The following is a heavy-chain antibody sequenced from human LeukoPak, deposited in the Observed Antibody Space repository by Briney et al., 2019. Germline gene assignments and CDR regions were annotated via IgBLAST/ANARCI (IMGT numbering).Heavy chain of an antibody. Sequence: GGSLRLSWAASGFTFSSYAMSWVRQAPGKGLEWVSAISGSGGSTYYADSVKGRFTISRDNSKNTLYLQMNSLRAEDTAVYYCGYGSGYELFDYWGQGTLVTVSS. CDR1: GFTFSSYA. CDR2: ISGSGGST. J-gene: IGHJ4*02. CDR3: GYGSGYELFDY. D-gene: IGHD3-10*01. V-gene: IGHV3-23*01.